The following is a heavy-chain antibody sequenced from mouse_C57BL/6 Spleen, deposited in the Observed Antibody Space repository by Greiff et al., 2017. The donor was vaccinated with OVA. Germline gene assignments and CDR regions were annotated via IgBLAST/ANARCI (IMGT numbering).Heavy chain of an antibody. V-gene: IGHV5-9-1*02. J-gene: IGHJ4*01. CDR1: GFTFSSYA. CDR3: TRDDYDGGYYYAMDY. Sequence: DVHLVESGEGLVKPGGSLKLSCAASGFTFSSYAMSWVRQTPEKRLEWVAYISSGGDYIYYADTVKGRFTISRDNARNTLYLQMSSLKSEDTAMYYCTRDDYDGGYYYAMDYWGQGTSVTVSS. D-gene: IGHD2-4*01. CDR2: ISSGGDYI.